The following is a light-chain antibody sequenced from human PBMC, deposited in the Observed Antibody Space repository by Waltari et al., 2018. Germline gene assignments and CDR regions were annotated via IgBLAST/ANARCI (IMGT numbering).Light chain of an antibody. J-gene: IGKJ1*01. CDR3: QQPNIYPWT. CDR1: QGISSY. V-gene: IGKV1-9*01. CDR2: AAS. Sequence: DIQLTQSPSFLSASVGDRVTITCRASQGISSYLAWYQQKPGKAPELLIYAASTLQGGVPSRVSGSGSGTEFTLTISSLQPEDSATYHCQQPNIYPWTFGQGTRVEIK.